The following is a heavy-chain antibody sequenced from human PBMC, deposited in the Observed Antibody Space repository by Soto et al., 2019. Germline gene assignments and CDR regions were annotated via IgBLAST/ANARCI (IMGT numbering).Heavy chain of an antibody. V-gene: IGHV3-30*18. CDR1: GFTFSNAW. D-gene: IGHD6-13*01. CDR2: ISYDGSNK. CDR3: AKTPRASSSSWYLLDY. J-gene: IGHJ4*02. Sequence: PGGSLRLSCAASGFTFSNAWINWVRQAPGKGLEWVAVISYDGSNKYYADSVKGRFTISRDNSKNTLYLQMNSLRAEDTAVYYCAKTPRASSSSWYLLDYWGQGTLVTVSS.